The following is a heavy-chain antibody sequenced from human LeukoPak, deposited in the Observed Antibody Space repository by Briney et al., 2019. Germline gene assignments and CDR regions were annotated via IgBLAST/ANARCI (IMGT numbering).Heavy chain of an antibody. J-gene: IGHJ4*02. V-gene: IGHV3-23*01. CDR2: ISGSGGST. CDR1: GFTFSSYA. Sequence: GGSLRLSCAASGFTFSSYAISWVRQAPGKGLEWVSAISGSGGSTYYADSVKGRFTISRDNSKNTLYLQMNSLRAEDTAVYYCAKNEGWDYYDSPLDYWGQGTLVTVSS. CDR3: AKNEGWDYYDSPLDY. D-gene: IGHD3-22*01.